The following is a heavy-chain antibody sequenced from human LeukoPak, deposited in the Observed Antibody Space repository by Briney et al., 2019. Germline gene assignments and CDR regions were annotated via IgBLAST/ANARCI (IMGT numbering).Heavy chain of an antibody. CDR1: GFTFSSYG. CDR3: LRENHDSGWSFDY. J-gene: IGHJ4*02. Sequence: GGSLRLSCSAPGFTFSSYGMNWVRQAPGKGLEWVANINQGGSEKYYVDSVKGRFTISRDNAKNSLYLEMNSLRAEDTAVYYCLRENHDSGWSFDYWGQGTLVAVSS. V-gene: IGHV3-7*01. D-gene: IGHD3-22*01. CDR2: INQGGSEK.